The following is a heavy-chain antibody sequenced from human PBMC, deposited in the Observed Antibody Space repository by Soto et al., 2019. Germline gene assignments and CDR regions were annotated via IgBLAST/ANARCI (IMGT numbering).Heavy chain of an antibody. V-gene: IGHV5-10-1*01. J-gene: IGHJ6*02. CDR2: IDPSDSYT. D-gene: IGHD1-26*01. CDR1: GYSFTSYW. Sequence: PGESLKISCKGSGYSFTSYWISWVRQMPGKGLEWMGRIDPSDSYTNYSPSFQGHVTISADKSISTAYLQWSSLKASDTAMYYCARHLLTPHSSGSYLYYYYGMDVWGQGTTVTVSS. CDR3: ARHLLTPHSSGSYLYYYYGMDV.